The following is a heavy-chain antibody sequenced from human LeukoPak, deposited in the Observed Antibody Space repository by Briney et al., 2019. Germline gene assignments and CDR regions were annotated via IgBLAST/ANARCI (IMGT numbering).Heavy chain of an antibody. CDR3: ARWPHYDFWSGYYSPFDY. D-gene: IGHD3-3*01. CDR1: GYTFTSYG. Sequence: ASVKVSCKASGYTFTSYGITWVRQAPGQGLEWMGWISAYNGYTNYAQKLQGRVTMTTDTSTSTAYMELRSLRSDDTAVYYCARWPHYDFWSGYYSPFDYWGQGTLVTVSS. J-gene: IGHJ4*02. V-gene: IGHV1-18*01. CDR2: ISAYNGYT.